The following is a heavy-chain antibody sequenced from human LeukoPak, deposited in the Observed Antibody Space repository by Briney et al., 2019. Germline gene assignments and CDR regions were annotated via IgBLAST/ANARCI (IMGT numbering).Heavy chain of an antibody. Sequence: PGRSLRLSCAASGFTFSSYAMHWVRQAPGKGLEWVAVISYDGSNKYYADSVKGRFTISRDNSKNTLYLQMNSLRAEDTAVYCCAREKGHYGSGSYGPLDYWGQGTLVTVSS. D-gene: IGHD3-10*01. CDR3: AREKGHYGSGSYGPLDY. V-gene: IGHV3-30-3*01. J-gene: IGHJ4*02. CDR1: GFTFSSYA. CDR2: ISYDGSNK.